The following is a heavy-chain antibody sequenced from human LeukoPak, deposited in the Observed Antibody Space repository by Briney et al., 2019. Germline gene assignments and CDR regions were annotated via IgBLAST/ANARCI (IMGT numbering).Heavy chain of an antibody. CDR2: MSGSGVST. J-gene: IGHJ4*02. V-gene: IGHV3-23*01. D-gene: IGHD2-21*02. CDR3: AKESCSGDCFKGSDY. CDR1: GFTFSSDA. Sequence: GGSLRLSCAVSGFTFSSDAMSWVRQAPGHGLEGGSVMSGSGVSTSYADPLQGRLAISRDNSKNTLYLQINSLRAEDTPVYYCAKESCSGDCFKGSDYLGQGTLVTVSS.